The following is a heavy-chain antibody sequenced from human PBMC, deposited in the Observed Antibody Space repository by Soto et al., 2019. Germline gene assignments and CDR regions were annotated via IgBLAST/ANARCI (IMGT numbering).Heavy chain of an antibody. CDR1: GFTFSSYA. Sequence: QVQLVESGGGVVQPGRSLRLSCAASGFTFSSYAMHWVRQAPGKGLEWVTVISYDGSNKFYVDSVKGRFTISRDNSKNTLSLEMNSLRAEDTAVYYCARDPSSSYGGNLYYSGMDVWGQGTTVTVSS. J-gene: IGHJ6*02. CDR3: ARDPSSSYGGNLYYSGMDV. CDR2: ISYDGSNK. V-gene: IGHV3-30-3*01. D-gene: IGHD4-17*01.